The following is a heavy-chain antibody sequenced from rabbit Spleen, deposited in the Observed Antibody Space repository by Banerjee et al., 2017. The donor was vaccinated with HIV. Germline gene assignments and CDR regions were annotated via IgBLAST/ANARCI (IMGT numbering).Heavy chain of an antibody. CDR3: ARDAGTGDYIDVYFNL. Sequence: VESGGGLVQPEGSLTLTCTASGFSFSSSDWICWVRQAPGKGLEWIACIYGGSSGTTYYANWAVGRFTISKSSSTTVTLQMTSLTAADTATYFCARDAGTGDYIDVYFNLWGQGTLVTVS. D-gene: IGHD8-1*01. J-gene: IGHJ4*01. CDR1: GFSFSSSDW. V-gene: IGHV1S45*01. CDR2: IYGGSSGTT.